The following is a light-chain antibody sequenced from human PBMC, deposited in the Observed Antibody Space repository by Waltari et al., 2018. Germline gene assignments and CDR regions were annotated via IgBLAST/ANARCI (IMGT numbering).Light chain of an antibody. CDR1: QSVRTY. CDR3: QQYYDYQRS. CDR2: AAS. J-gene: IGKJ1*01. Sequence: AIRMTQSPSSLSASTGDRVTITCRASQSVRTYLAWYQQKPGKAPKLLIYAASTLQRGVPLRFSGSGSGTDFTLSISCLQSEDFATYYCQQYYDYQRSFGQGTKVEIK. V-gene: IGKV1-8*01.